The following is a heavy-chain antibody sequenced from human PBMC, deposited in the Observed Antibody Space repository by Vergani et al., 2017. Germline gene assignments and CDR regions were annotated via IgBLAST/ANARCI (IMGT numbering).Heavy chain of an antibody. J-gene: IGHJ6*03. D-gene: IGHD2-2*01. CDR2: INHSGST. CDR1: GGSFSGYY. Sequence: QVQLQQWGAGLLKPSETLSLTCAVYGGSFSGYYWTWVRQPPGKGLEWIGEINHSGSTNYNPSLKSRVTISVDTSKNRFSLKLSSVTAADTAVYYCARVVVPAANYMDVWGKGTTVTVSS. CDR3: ARVVVPAANYMDV. V-gene: IGHV4-34*01.